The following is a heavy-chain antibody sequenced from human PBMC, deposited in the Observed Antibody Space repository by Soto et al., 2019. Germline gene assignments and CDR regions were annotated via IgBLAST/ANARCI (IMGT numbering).Heavy chain of an antibody. Sequence: GGSLRLSCAASGFTFSSYWMHWVRQAPGKGLVWVSRINSDGSSTSYADSVKGRFTISRDNAKNTLYLQMNSLRAEDTAVYYFARAPDYGPYYYYGMDVWGQGTTVTVSS. CDR1: GFTFSSYW. CDR2: INSDGSST. D-gene: IGHD3-10*01. CDR3: ARAPDYGPYYYYGMDV. J-gene: IGHJ6*02. V-gene: IGHV3-74*01.